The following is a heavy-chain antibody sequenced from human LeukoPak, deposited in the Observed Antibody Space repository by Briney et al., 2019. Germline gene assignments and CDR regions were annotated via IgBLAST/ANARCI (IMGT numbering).Heavy chain of an antibody. V-gene: IGHV3-13*01. CDR1: GFTFSDYD. CDR3: AKVAKERVGGVYYFDY. D-gene: IGHD1-1*01. CDR2: IGTAGDT. Sequence: GGSLRLSCAASGFTFSDYDMHWVRQATGKGLEWVSAIGTAGDTYYTGSVKGRFTISRENAKNSLYLQMNSLRAGDTAVYYCAKVAKERVGGVYYFDYWGQGTLVTVPS. J-gene: IGHJ4*02.